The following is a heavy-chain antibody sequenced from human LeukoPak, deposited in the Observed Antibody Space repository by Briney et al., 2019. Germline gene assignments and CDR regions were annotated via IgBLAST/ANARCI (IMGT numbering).Heavy chain of an antibody. V-gene: IGHV3-23*01. D-gene: IGHD2-2*01. CDR2: ISGSGGST. CDR1: GFTFSSYA. J-gene: IGHJ4*02. CDR3: AKSPSTGVVVPAVIQLYFDY. Sequence: GGSLRLSCAASGFTFSSYAMSWVRQAPGKGLEWVSAISGSGGSTYYADSVKGRFTISRDNSKDTLYLQMNSLRAEDTAVYYCAKSPSTGVVVPAVIQLYFDYWGQGTLVTVSS.